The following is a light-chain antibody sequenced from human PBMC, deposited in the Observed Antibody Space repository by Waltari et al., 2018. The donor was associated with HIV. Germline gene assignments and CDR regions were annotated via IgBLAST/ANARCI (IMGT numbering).Light chain of an antibody. CDR2: EVS. Sequence: DIVMTQTPPSLSVPPGPPASISCNSSQSLKHTDGKTYLHWYLQRPGQSPQVLIYEVSNRFPGVPDRFSGSGSGTHFTLKIARVAAEDVGSYYCMQSLHLLYTFGQGTTLEIK. J-gene: IGKJ2*01. CDR1: QSLKHTDGKTY. CDR3: MQSLHLLYT. V-gene: IGKV2D-29*02.